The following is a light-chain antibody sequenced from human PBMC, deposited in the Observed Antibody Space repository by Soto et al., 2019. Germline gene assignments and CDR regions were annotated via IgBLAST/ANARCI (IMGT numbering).Light chain of an antibody. V-gene: IGKV3-11*01. Sequence: FVVTQSPDTLSLSPGERATLSCRASPSVSSSVAWYQHKPGQSPRLVIYSGYKRATGIPARFSGSGSGTDFTLTHSGLEVYDCAIYYCQQRYSWLRVFGQGTKVEVK. CDR1: PSVSSS. J-gene: IGKJ1*01. CDR3: QQRYSWLRV. CDR2: SGY.